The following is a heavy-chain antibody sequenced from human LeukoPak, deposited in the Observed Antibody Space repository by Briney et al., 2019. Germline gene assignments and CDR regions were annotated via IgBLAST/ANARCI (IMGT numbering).Heavy chain of an antibody. CDR3: AREDSTVTRPRHNWFDP. Sequence: ASVKVSCKVSGYTLTELSMHWVRQAPGKGLEWMGGFDPEDGETIYAQKFQGRVTMTRDMSTSTVYMELSSLRSEDTAVYYYAREDSTVTRPRHNWFDPWGQGTLVTVSS. J-gene: IGHJ5*02. CDR1: GYTLTELS. CDR2: FDPEDGET. D-gene: IGHD4-17*01. V-gene: IGHV1-24*01.